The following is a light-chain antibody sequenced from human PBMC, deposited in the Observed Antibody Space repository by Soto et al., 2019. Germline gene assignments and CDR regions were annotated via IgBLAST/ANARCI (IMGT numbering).Light chain of an antibody. J-gene: IGKJ2*01. CDR3: QQYGSSPRYA. CDR2: GAS. CDR1: QSVSSSY. V-gene: IGKV3-20*01. Sequence: ESVLTQSPGTLSLSPGERATLSCRASQSVSSSYLAWYQQKPAQAPRLLIYGASSRATGIPDRFSGSGSGTDFTLTISRLEPEDFAVYFCQQYGSSPRYAFGQGTKLEIK.